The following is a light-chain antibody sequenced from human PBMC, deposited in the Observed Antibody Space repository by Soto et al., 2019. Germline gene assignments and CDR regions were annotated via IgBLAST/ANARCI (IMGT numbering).Light chain of an antibody. CDR2: EVS. CDR1: SSDVGGYNY. J-gene: IGLJ2*01. V-gene: IGLV2-14*01. Sequence: QSALTQPASVSGSPGQSITISCTGTSSDVGGYNYVSWYQQHPGKAPKLMIYEVSNRPSGVSNRFSDSKSGNTASLTISGLQAEDEADYYCSSYTASSTLVVFGGGTKLTLL. CDR3: SSYTASSTLVV.